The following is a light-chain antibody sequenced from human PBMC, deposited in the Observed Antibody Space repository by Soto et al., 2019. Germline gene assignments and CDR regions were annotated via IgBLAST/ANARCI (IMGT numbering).Light chain of an antibody. CDR3: CSYASSGSYV. J-gene: IGLJ2*01. V-gene: IGLV2-23*01. Sequence: QSALTQPASVSGSPGQSITISCTGTSSDVGSYTLVSWYQQHPGKAPQLMIYEGSKRPSGVSNRFSGSKSGNTASLTISGLQTEDEADYYCCSYASSGSYVFGTGTKLTVL. CDR2: EGS. CDR1: SSDVGSYTL.